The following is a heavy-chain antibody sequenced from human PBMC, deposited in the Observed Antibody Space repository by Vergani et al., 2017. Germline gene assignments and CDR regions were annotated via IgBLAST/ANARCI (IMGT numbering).Heavy chain of an antibody. Sequence: QVQLVQSGAEVKKPGASVKVSCKASGYTFTSYGITWVRQAPGQGLEWMGWISAYNGNTDYEQNLQDRVTMTTDTSTNTAYMELRSLRSDDTAVYYCAREVRGCSRTSCSPYYFDYWGQGTRVTVSS. D-gene: IGHD2-2*01. CDR1: GYTFTSYG. CDR3: AREVRGCSRTSCSPYYFDY. J-gene: IGHJ4*02. CDR2: ISAYNGNT. V-gene: IGHV1-18*01.